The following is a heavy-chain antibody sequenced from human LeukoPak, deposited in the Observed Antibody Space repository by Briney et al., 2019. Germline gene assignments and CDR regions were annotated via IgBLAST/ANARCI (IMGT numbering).Heavy chain of an antibody. CDR2: VNLQGST. J-gene: IGHJ4*02. Sequence: SETLSLTCGVSGGSISNPNWWTGVRQPPGKGLEWIGEVNLQGSTNYNPSLKSRVSISVDKSQNHISLKLTSVTAADTAVYYCAREGGPYRPLHYSGQRPLFPVAS. CDR3: AREGGPYRPLHY. CDR1: GGSISNPNW. V-gene: IGHV4-4*02.